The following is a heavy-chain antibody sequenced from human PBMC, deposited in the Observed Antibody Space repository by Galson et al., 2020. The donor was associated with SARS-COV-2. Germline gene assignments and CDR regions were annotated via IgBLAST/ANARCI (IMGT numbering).Heavy chain of an antibody. V-gene: IGHV3-48*03. D-gene: IGHD2-21*01. CDR3: ARLDAYGPGY. Sequence: TGGSLRLSCAASGFTFSNYEMTWVRQAPGKGLARVSYISSSGRTIHYADSVKGRFTISRDNAKSSQSLQMNSLRAEDTAVYYCARLDAYGPGYWGQGTLVTVSS. CDR2: ISSSGRTI. CDR1: GFTFSNYE. J-gene: IGHJ4*02.